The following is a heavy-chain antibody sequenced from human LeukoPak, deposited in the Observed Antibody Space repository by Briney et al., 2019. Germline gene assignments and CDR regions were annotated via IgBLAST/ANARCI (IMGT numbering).Heavy chain of an antibody. V-gene: IGHV3-7*01. D-gene: IGHD3-3*02. CDR1: GFSFSNYW. CDR3: ARDISSPPDHQFDY. J-gene: IGHJ4*02. Sequence: PGGSLRLSCVASGFSFSNYWMSWVRQAPGKGLEWVANMKQDESKTYYVDSVKGRFTISRDNAKNSLYLQMNSLRAEDTAVYYCARDISSPPDHQFDYWGQGTLVTVSS. CDR2: MKQDESKT.